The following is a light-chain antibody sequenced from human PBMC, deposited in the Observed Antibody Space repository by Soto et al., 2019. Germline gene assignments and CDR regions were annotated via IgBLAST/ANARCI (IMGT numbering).Light chain of an antibody. V-gene: IGLV2-18*02. CDR2: EVT. Sequence: QSVLTQPPSVSGSPGQSVTISCTGTSSDVGSYNRVSWYQQPPGTAPKLIIYEVTNRLSGVPNRFSAPKSGNTASLTISGLQAEDEADYYCTSYTSSRTWVFGGGTKVTVL. CDR1: SSDVGSYNR. CDR3: TSYTSSRTWV. J-gene: IGLJ3*02.